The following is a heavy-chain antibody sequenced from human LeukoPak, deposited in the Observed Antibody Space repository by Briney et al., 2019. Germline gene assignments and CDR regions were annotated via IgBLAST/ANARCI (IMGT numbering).Heavy chain of an antibody. D-gene: IGHD3-3*02. CDR1: GFTFSSYN. V-gene: IGHV3-48*02. Sequence: GGSLRLSCAASGFTFSSYNMNWVRQTPGKGLEWVSYISSSSSPIYYADSVKGRFTISRDNAKNSLYLQMNSLRDEDTAVCYCARDISSDYNYWGQGTLVTVSS. CDR2: ISSSSSPI. J-gene: IGHJ4*02. CDR3: ARDISSDYNY.